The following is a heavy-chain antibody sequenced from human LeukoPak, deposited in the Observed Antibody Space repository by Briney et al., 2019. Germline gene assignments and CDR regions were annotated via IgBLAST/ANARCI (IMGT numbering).Heavy chain of an antibody. D-gene: IGHD5-12*01. V-gene: IGHV4-39*07. CDR3: ARDGRSGYEDL. CDR1: GVSIKANSDY. CDR2: IYHVGGT. Sequence: WETLSLTCNVSGVSIKANSDYWGWLRQPPGKGLEWIGSIYHVGGTYYNPSLKSRVTISIDTSKNQFSLRLTSVTAADTAIYYCARDGRSGYEDLWGPGTLVTVSS. J-gene: IGHJ5*02.